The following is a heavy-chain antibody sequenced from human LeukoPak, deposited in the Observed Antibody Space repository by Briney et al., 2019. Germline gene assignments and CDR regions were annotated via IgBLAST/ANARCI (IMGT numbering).Heavy chain of an antibody. V-gene: IGHV3-30*02. CDR1: GFTFSSFG. D-gene: IGHD2-15*01. J-gene: IGHJ4*02. CDR2: IPYDESNK. CDR3: AKDFSELPEFDY. Sequence: PGGSLRLSCAASGFTFSSFGMHWVRQAPGKGLEWVSHIPYDESNKYYADSVKGRFTISRDNSKNTLYLQMNSLRAEDTAVYYCAKDFSELPEFDYWGQGTLVTVSS.